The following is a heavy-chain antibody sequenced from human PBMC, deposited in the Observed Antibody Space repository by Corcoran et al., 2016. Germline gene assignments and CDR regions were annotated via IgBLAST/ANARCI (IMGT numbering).Heavy chain of an antibody. Sequence: QVQLVQSGAEVKKPGASVKVSCKASGYTFTSYYMHWVRQAPGQGLEWMGIINPSGGSTSYAQKFQGRVTMTRDTSTSTVYMELSSLRSEDTAVYYCAREGPAREGFPGVVGLYYFDYWGQGTLVTVSS. CDR3: AREGPAREGFPGVVGLYYFDY. V-gene: IGHV1-46*01. J-gene: IGHJ4*02. CDR1: GYTFTSYY. D-gene: IGHD2-15*01. CDR2: INPSGGST.